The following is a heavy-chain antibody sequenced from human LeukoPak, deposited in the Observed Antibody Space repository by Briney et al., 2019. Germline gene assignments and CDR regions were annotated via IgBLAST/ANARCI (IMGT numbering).Heavy chain of an antibody. CDR3: AKDPLIAGQYYDDY. CDR2: ISGRGGST. V-gene: IGHV3-23*01. D-gene: IGHD3-3*01. Sequence: GGSLRLSCVASGFTFSSYAMRWVRQAPRRGLEWVSAISGRGGSTYYADSGKGRFTISRDNSKNTLYLQMNCLRAEDTAVYYCAKDPLIAGQYYDDYCGQGTLVTVSS. CDR1: GFTFSSYA. J-gene: IGHJ4*02.